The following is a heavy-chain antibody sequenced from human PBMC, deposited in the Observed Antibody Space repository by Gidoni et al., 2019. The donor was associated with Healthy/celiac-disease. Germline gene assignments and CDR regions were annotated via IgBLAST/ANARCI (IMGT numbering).Heavy chain of an antibody. V-gene: IGHV3-66*01. D-gene: IGHD3-22*01. CDR3: ARATYYYDSSGYLN. CDR2: IYSGGST. Sequence: EVQLVESGGGLVQPGGSLRLSCAASGFTVSSNYMSWVRQAPGKGLEWVSVIYSGGSTYYADSVKGRFTISRDNSKNTLYLQMNSLRAEDTAVYYCARATYYYDSSGYLNWGQGTLVTVSS. J-gene: IGHJ4*02. CDR1: GFTVSSNY.